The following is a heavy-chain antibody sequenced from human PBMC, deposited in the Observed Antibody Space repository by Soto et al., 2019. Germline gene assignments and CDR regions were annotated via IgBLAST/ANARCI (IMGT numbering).Heavy chain of an antibody. D-gene: IGHD3-16*02. CDR2: ISRSGGST. Sequence: EVQLLESGGGLVQPGGSLRLSCAASGFTFSSDAMSWVRQAPGKGLEWVSTISRSGGSTYYADSVKGRFTISRDNSKNTLYLQMNSLRAEDTAVYYCAKENYDYIWGSYRYTGFGYFDYWGQGTLVTVSS. CDR3: AKENYDYIWGSYRYTGFGYFDY. J-gene: IGHJ4*02. V-gene: IGHV3-23*01. CDR1: GFTFSSDA.